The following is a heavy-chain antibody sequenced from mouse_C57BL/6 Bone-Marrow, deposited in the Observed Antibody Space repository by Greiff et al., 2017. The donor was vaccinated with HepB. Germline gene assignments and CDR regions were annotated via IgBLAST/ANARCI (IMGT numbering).Heavy chain of an antibody. V-gene: IGHV1-7*01. CDR1: GYTFTSYW. Sequence: LEESGAELAKPGASVKLSCKASGYTFTSYWMHWVKQRPGQGLEWIGYINPSSGYTKYNQKFKDKATLTADKSSSTAYMQLSSLTYEDSAVYYCARSLYGSSYGWYFDVWGTGTTVTVSS. J-gene: IGHJ1*03. CDR2: INPSSGYT. D-gene: IGHD1-1*01. CDR3: ARSLYGSSYGWYFDV.